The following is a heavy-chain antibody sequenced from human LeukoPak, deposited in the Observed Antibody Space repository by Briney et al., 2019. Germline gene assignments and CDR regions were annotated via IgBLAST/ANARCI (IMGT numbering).Heavy chain of an antibody. J-gene: IGHJ4*02. D-gene: IGHD3-9*01. CDR3: ARGLRYFDRSSNY. CDR1: GGSFSGYY. Sequence: PSETLSLTCAVYGGSFSGYYWSWTRQPPGKGLEWIGEINHSGSTNYNPSLKSRVTISVDTSKNQFSLKLSSVTAADTAVYYCARGLRYFDRSSNYWGQGTLVTVSS. V-gene: IGHV4-34*01. CDR2: INHSGST.